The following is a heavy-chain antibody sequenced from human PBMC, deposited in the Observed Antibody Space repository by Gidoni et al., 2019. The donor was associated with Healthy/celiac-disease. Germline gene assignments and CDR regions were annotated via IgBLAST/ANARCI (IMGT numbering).Heavy chain of an antibody. J-gene: IGHJ5*02. D-gene: IGHD3-3*01. V-gene: IGHV3-48*02. CDR3: ARDQSRFLEWLGDRRNWFDP. CDR1: GVTFSSYS. Sequence: EVQLVESGGGLVQPGGSLRRPCAASGVTFSSYSLNGVRQAPGQGLEWVSYISSSSSTIYYADSVKGRFTISSDNAKNSLYLQMNSLRDEDTAVYYCARDQSRFLEWLGDRRNWFDPWGQGTLVTVSS. CDR2: ISSSSSTI.